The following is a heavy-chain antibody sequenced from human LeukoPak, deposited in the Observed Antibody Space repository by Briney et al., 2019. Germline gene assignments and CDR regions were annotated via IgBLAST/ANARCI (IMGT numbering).Heavy chain of an antibody. CDR3: ARAHKGAFCGGDCYHDY. V-gene: IGHV1-2*02. D-gene: IGHD2-21*02. Sequence: GASVKVSCKASGYTFTGYYMHWVRQAPGQGLEWMGWINPNSGGTNYAQKFQGRVTMTRDTSISTAYMELSRLRSDDTAVYYCARAHKGAFCGGDCYHDYWGQGTLVTVSS. J-gene: IGHJ4*02. CDR1: GYTFTGYY. CDR2: INPNSGGT.